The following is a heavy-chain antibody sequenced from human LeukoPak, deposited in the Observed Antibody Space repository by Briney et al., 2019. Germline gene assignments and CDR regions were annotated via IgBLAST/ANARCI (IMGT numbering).Heavy chain of an antibody. Sequence: SETLSLTCTVSGGSISSYYWSWIRQPPGKGLEWIGYVYYSGSTNYNPSLKSRVTISVDTSKNQFSLKLSSVAAADTAVYYCARDPSSFYSSSWYWFDPWGQGTLVTVSS. V-gene: IGHV4-59*01. J-gene: IGHJ5*02. CDR1: GGSISSYY. D-gene: IGHD6-13*01. CDR3: ARDPSSFYSSSWYWFDP. CDR2: VYYSGST.